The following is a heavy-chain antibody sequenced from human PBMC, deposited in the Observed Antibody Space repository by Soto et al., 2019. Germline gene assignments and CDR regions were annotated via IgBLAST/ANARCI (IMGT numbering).Heavy chain of an antibody. J-gene: IGHJ4*02. V-gene: IGHV3-11*06. CDR3: ARVRGYCSGGSCYGYYFDS. CDR2: ITITSSYT. D-gene: IGHD2-15*01. CDR1: GFTFTDYY. Sequence: GGSLRLSCAASGFTFTDYYMSWIRQAPGKGLEWVSYITITSSYTDYVDSVKGRFTISRDNTKNSLYLQMNSLRAEDTAVYYCARVRGYCSGGSCYGYYFDSWGQGTLVTVSS.